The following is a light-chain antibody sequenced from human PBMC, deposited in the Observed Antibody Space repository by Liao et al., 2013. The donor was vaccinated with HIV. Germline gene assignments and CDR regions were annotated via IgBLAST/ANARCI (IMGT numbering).Light chain of an antibody. CDR3: QAWDSSTGV. V-gene: IGLV3-25*02. CDR2: KDS. Sequence: SYELTQPPSVSVSPGQTARITCSGDALPKQYAYWYQQKPGQAPVLLIYKDSERPSGIPERFSGSNSGNTATLTIRGTQAMDEADYYCQAWDSSTGVFGGGTKLTVL. J-gene: IGLJ3*02. CDR1: ALPKQY.